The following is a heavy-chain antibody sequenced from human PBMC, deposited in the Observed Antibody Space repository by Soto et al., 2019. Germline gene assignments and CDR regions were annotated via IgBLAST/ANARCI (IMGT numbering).Heavy chain of an antibody. D-gene: IGHD3-3*01. CDR3: ARHLDFWSGYYNYGMDV. J-gene: IGHJ6*02. Sequence: PGESLKISCKGSGYSFTSYWISWVRQMPGKGLEWMGRIDPSDSYTNYSPSFQGHVTISADKSISTAYLQWSSLKASDTAMYHCARHLDFWSGYYNYGMDVWGQGTTVTVSS. CDR1: GYSFTSYW. CDR2: IDPSDSYT. V-gene: IGHV5-10-1*01.